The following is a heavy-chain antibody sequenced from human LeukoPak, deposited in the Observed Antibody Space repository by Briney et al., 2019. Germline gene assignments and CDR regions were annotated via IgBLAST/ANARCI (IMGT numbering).Heavy chain of an antibody. D-gene: IGHD1-26*01. CDR1: GGSISRSSYY. V-gene: IGHV4-39*02. CDR2: IYYSGST. Sequence: SETLSLTCTVSGGSISRSSYYWGWIRQPPGKGLEWIGSIYYSGSTYYNPSLKSRVTISVDTSKNQFSLKLSSVTAADTAVYYCVRDQVGGSLFDYWGQGTLVTVSS. CDR3: VRDQVGGSLFDY. J-gene: IGHJ4*02.